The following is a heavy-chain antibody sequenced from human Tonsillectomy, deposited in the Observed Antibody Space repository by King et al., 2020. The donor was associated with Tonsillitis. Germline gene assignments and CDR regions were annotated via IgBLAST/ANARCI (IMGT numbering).Heavy chain of an antibody. CDR2: ISFDGNNK. CDR3: AKEAWEFLYYFDY. CDR1: GFTFNSYG. V-gene: IGHV3-30*18. Sequence: VQLVESGGGVVQPGRSLRLSCAASGFTFNSYGMHWVRQAPGKGLEWVAIISFDGNNKYYADSVKGRFTISRDKSKNTLYLQMNSLRAEDTAVYYCAKEAWEFLYYFDYWGRGALVTVSS. D-gene: IGHD1-26*01. J-gene: IGHJ4*02.